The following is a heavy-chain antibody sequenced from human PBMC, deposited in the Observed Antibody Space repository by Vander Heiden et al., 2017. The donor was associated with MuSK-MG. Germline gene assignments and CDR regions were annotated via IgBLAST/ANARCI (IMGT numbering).Heavy chain of an antibody. CDR1: GYTLTELS. J-gene: IGHJ6*02. V-gene: IGHV1-24*01. CDR2: FDPEDGET. Sequence: QVQLVQSGAEVKKPGSSVKVSCKVSGYTLTELSMHWVRQAPGKGLEWMGGFDPEDGETIYAQKFQGRVTMTEDTSTDTAYMELSSLRSEDTAVYYCATDPSRAVAGITGAYYYYYGMDVWGQGTTVTVSS. CDR3: ATDPSRAVAGITGAYYYYYGMDV. D-gene: IGHD6-19*01.